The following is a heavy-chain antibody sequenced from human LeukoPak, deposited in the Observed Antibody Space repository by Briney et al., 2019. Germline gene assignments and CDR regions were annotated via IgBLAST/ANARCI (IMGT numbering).Heavy chain of an antibody. V-gene: IGHV4-39*01. J-gene: IGHJ6*02. CDR2: IFYSGTT. Sequence: SETLSLTCIVSGGSISSSGYYWGWVRQPPGKGLEWVASIFYSGTTYYNPSLKSRFTISIDTSKKQFSLKLNSLTAADTAVYYCARHKGAGTTNYDGMDVWGQGTTVTVSS. D-gene: IGHD1-7*01. CDR3: ARHKGAGTTNYDGMDV. CDR1: GGSISSSGYY.